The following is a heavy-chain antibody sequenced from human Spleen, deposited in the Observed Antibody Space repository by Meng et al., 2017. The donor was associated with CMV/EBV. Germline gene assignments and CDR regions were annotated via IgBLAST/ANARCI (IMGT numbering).Heavy chain of an antibody. CDR3: ARAPYSTKWFDP. J-gene: IGHJ5*02. Sequence: CTVSGDYIRSGGYYWSWIRQCPGPGLEWIGFSYYSGSTHYNPSLKSRVLISLDTSKNQFSLKLSSVTAADTAVYFCARAPYSTKWFDPWGQGTLVTVSS. D-gene: IGHD2-8*01. CDR2: SYYSGST. V-gene: IGHV4-31*03. CDR1: GDYIRSGGYY.